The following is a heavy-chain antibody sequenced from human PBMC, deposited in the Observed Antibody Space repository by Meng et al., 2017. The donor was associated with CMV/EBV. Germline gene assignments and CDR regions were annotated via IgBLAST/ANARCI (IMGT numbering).Heavy chain of an antibody. V-gene: IGHV3-53*01. CDR1: GFTVSSNY. Sequence: GESLKISCAASGFTVSSNYMSWVRQAPGKGLEWVSVIYSGGSTYYADSMKGRFTISRDNSKNTLYLQMNSLRAEDTAVYYCARDEQSRFPIDWGQGTLVTVSS. J-gene: IGHJ4*02. CDR2: IYSGGST. CDR3: ARDEQSRFPID. D-gene: IGHD1/OR15-1a*01.